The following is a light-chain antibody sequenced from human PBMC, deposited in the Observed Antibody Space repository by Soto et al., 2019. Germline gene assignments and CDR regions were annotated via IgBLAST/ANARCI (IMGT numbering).Light chain of an antibody. CDR3: QQYGSSRT. CDR2: GAS. CDR1: QSVSSSY. J-gene: IGKJ1*01. Sequence: ELVLTQSPGPLSLSPWERATISCRASQSVSSSYLAWYQQKPGQAPRLLIYGASSRATGIPDRFSGSGSGTDFTLTIRRLEPEDFAVYYCQQYGSSRTFGQGTKLDIK. V-gene: IGKV3-20*01.